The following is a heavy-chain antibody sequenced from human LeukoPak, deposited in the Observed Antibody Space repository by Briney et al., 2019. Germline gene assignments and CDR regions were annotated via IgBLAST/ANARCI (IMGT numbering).Heavy chain of an antibody. J-gene: IGHJ4*02. V-gene: IGHV3-9*01. CDR2: ISWNSGSI. Sequence: GRSLRLSCAASGFTVDDYAMHWVRQAPGKGLEWVSGISWNSGSIGYADSVKGRFTISRDNAKNSLYLQMNSLRAEDTALYYCAKAYYGDYDRLSFDYWGQGTLVTVSS. D-gene: IGHD4-17*01. CDR3: AKAYYGDYDRLSFDY. CDR1: GFTVDDYA.